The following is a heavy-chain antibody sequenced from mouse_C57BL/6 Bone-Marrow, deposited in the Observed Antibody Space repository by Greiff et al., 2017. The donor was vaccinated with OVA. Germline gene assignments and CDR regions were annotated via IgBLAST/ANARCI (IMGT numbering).Heavy chain of an antibody. V-gene: IGHV1-59*01. D-gene: IGHD2-4*01. J-gene: IGHJ2*01. Sequence: QVQLQQPGAELVRPGTSVKLSCKASGYTFTSYWMHWVKQRPGQGLEWIGVIDPSDSYTNYNQKFKGKATLTVDTSSSTAYMQLSSLTSEDSAVYYCARWYDYDGYYFDYWGQGTTLTVSS. CDR1: GYTFTSYW. CDR3: ARWYDYDGYYFDY. CDR2: IDPSDSYT.